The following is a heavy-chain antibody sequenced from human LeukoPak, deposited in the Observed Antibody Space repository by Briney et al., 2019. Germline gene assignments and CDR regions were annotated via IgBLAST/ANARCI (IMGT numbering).Heavy chain of an antibody. CDR1: GGSISSYY. CDR2: IYTSGST. Sequence: SETLSLTCTVSGGSISSYYWSWIRQPAGKGLEWIGRIYTSGSTNYNPSLKSRVTMSVDTSKNQFSLKLSSVTAADTAVYYCARDLFVNLRSSWYPDYGMDVWGQGTTVTVS. CDR3: ARDLFVNLRSSWYPDYGMDV. D-gene: IGHD6-13*01. J-gene: IGHJ6*02. V-gene: IGHV4-4*07.